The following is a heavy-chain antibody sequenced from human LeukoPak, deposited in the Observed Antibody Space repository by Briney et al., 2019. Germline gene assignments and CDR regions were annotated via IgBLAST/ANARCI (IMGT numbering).Heavy chain of an antibody. CDR2: ISTDGGTT. CDR3: ASYLTSIPSGMDV. V-gene: IGHV3-74*01. Sequence: PGGSLRPSCAASGFTFSRYWMHWLRQAPGKGLVWVSRISTDGGTTTYADSVKGRFTISRDNGKNTLYLQMNSLIAEYTAVYYCASYLTSIPSGMDVWGQGTTVTVSS. J-gene: IGHJ6*02. CDR1: GFTFSRYW. D-gene: IGHD2/OR15-2a*01.